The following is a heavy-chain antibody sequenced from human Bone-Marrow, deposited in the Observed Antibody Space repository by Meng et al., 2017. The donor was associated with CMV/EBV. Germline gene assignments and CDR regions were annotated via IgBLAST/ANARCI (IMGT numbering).Heavy chain of an antibody. Sequence: GESLKISCAASGFTFSSYSMNWVRQAPGKGLEWVSSISSSSSYIYYADSVKGRFSIYRDNARNSVYLQMNSLRVEDTAVYYCARVRRIVGATWGQSDNNWFDPWGQGTLVTVSS. CDR2: ISSSSSYI. J-gene: IGHJ5*02. V-gene: IGHV3-21*01. D-gene: IGHD1-26*01. CDR3: ARVRRIVGATWGQSDNNWFDP. CDR1: GFTFSSYS.